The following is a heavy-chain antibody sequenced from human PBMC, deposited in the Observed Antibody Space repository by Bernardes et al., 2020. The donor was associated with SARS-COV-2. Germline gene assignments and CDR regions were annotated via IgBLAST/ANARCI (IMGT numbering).Heavy chain of an antibody. CDR3: ARVPDYGDYAGWFDP. CDR2: ISAYNGNT. V-gene: IGHV1-18*01. D-gene: IGHD4-17*01. J-gene: IGHJ5*02. CDR1: GYTFTSYD. Sequence: ASVKVSCKASGYTFTSYDISWVRQAPGQGLEWMGWISAYNGNTNYAQKLQGRVTMTTDTSTSTAYMELRSLRSDDTAVYYCARVPDYGDYAGWFDPWGQGTLVTVSS.